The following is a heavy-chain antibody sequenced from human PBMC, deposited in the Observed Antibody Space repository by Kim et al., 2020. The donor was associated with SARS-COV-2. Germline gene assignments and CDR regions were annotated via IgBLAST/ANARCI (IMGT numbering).Heavy chain of an antibody. J-gene: IGHJ4*02. D-gene: IGHD1-26*01. Sequence: ASVKVSCKASGYTFTSYGISWVRQAPGQGLEWMGWISAYNGNTNYAQKLQGRVTMTTDTSTSTASMELRSLRSDDTAVYYCARGTSGSYPLYYFDYWGQGTLVTVSS. CDR1: GYTFTSYG. V-gene: IGHV1-18*01. CDR2: ISAYNGNT. CDR3: ARGTSGSYPLYYFDY.